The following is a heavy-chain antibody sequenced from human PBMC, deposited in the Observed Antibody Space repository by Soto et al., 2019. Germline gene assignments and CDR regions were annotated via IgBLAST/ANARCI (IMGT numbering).Heavy chain of an antibody. CDR3: AIGVCIYRYATRSDFEY. V-gene: IGHV1-69*01. CDR1: GALFSSNA. CDR2: ILPIFGRT. J-gene: IGHJ4*02. D-gene: IGHD2-2*02. Sequence: QVQLVQSGAEVQNPGSSVKVTCNASGALFSSNAISWVRQAPRQGLEWMGGILPIFGRTNDSQKLQGRVTITADESTSTAYMQMTTLKSVDTAVYNCAIGVCIYRYATRSDFEYRGPGTLLTVSS.